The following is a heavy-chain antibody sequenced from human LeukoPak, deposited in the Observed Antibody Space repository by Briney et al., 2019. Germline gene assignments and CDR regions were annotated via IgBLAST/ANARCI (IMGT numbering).Heavy chain of an antibody. CDR2: ISSSSSTI. D-gene: IGHD1/OR15-1a*01. CDR3: ARGGISGNTYWFDP. Sequence: GGLLRFSCAASGFTFSSYSMKWVRQAPGKGLEWVSYISSSSSTIYYADSVKGRFTIYRDNAKNSLYLQMNSLRAEDTAVYYCARGGISGNTYWFDPWGQGTLVTVSS. V-gene: IGHV3-48*04. J-gene: IGHJ5*02. CDR1: GFTFSSYS.